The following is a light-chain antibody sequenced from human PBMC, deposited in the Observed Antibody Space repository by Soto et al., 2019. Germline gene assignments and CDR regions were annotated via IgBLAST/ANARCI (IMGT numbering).Light chain of an antibody. CDR2: GAS. V-gene: IGKV3-20*01. J-gene: IGKJ1*01. Sequence: EIVLTQSPGTLSLSPGERGTLTCRASQSMSASYLAWYQQKPGQAPRLLFYGASNRATGIPDRFIGSGSGTDFPLTISRLEPEDYAVYYCQQYGRSPPWTFGQGTRVEI. CDR1: QSMSASY. CDR3: QQYGRSPPWT.